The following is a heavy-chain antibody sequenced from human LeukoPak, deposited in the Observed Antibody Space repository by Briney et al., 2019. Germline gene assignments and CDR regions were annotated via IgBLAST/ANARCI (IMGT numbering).Heavy chain of an antibody. CDR1: GYTFTSYY. V-gene: IGHV1-46*01. Sequence: ASVKVSCKASGYTFTSYYMHWVRQAPGQGLEWMGIINPSGGSTSYAQKFQGRVTMTRDTSTSTVYMELSSLRSEDTAVYYCIFSGSRGVQYYGMDVWGQGTTVTVSS. D-gene: IGHD1-26*01. J-gene: IGHJ6*02. CDR3: IFSGSRGVQYYGMDV. CDR2: INPSGGST.